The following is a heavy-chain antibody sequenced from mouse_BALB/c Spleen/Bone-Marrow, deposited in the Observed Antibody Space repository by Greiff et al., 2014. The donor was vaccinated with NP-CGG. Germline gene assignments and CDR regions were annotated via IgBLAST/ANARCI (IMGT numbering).Heavy chain of an antibody. Sequence: VQRVESGAELAKPGASVKMSCKASGYTFTSYWMHWVKQRPGQGLEWIGYINPSTGYTEYNQKFKDEATLTADKSSSTAYMQLSSLTSEDSAVYYCARERYAGYYFDYWGQGTTLTVSS. CDR3: ARERYAGYYFDY. CDR2: INPSTGYT. J-gene: IGHJ2*01. CDR1: GYTFTSYW. V-gene: IGHV1-7*01. D-gene: IGHD2-3*01.